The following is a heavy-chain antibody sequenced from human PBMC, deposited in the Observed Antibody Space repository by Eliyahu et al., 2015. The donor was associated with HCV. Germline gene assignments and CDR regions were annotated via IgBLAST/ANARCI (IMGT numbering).Heavy chain of an antibody. J-gene: IGHJ4*02. D-gene: IGHD2-2*01. CDR3: ARVTNSVDRIVGVPAAIDY. CDR2: ISSSGYTI. V-gene: IGHV3-11*01. Sequence: WVSYISSSGYTIYYADSVKGRFTISRDNAKNSLYLQMNSLRAEDTAVYYCARVTNSVDRIVGVPAAIDYWGQGTLVTVSS.